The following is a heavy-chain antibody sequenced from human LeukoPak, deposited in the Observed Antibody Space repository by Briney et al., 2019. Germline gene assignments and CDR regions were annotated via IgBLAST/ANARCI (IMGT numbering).Heavy chain of an antibody. D-gene: IGHD3-3*01. CDR1: GVSFSGYY. CDR3: ARGQYFWSGYYNY. V-gene: IGHV4-34*01. Sequence: SETLSLTYAVYGVSFSGYYWSWIRQPPGKGLEWIGEINHSGSTNYNPSLKSRVTISVDTSKNQFSLKLSSVTAADTAVYYCARGQYFWSGYYNYWGQGTLVTVSS. J-gene: IGHJ4*02. CDR2: INHSGST.